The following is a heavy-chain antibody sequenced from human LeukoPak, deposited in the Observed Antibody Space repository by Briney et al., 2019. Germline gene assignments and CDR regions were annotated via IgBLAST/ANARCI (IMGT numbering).Heavy chain of an antibody. V-gene: IGHV4-34*01. CDR1: GGSFSGYY. D-gene: IGHD6-19*01. Sequence: PSETLSLTCAVYGGSFSGYYWSWIRQPPGKGLEWIGEINHSGSTNYNPSLKSRVTISVDTSKNQFSLKLSSVTAADTAVYYCARRIAVAGTTFNWFDPWGQGTLVTVSS. J-gene: IGHJ5*02. CDR2: INHSGST. CDR3: ARRIAVAGTTFNWFDP.